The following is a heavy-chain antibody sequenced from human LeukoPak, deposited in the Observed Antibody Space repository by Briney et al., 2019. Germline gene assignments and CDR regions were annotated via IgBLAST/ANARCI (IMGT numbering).Heavy chain of an antibody. CDR3: ARGNDFWSGYSEGGNWFDP. Sequence: ASVKVSCKASGYTFTGYYMHWVRQAHGQGLEWMGWINAGNGNTKYSQKFQGRFTITRDTSASTAYMELSSLRSEDTAVYYCARGNDFWSGYSEGGNWFDPWGQGTLVTVSS. V-gene: IGHV1-3*01. D-gene: IGHD3-3*01. CDR2: INAGNGNT. CDR1: GYTFTGYY. J-gene: IGHJ5*02.